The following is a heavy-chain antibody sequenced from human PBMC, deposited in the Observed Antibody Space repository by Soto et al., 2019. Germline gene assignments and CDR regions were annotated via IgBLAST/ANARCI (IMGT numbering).Heavy chain of an antibody. CDR1: GYTFTSYG. J-gene: IGHJ6*02. CDR3: ERGRLAARPKRYSYYGMDV. D-gene: IGHD6-6*01. V-gene: IGHV1-18*04. Sequence: QVQLVQSGAEVKKPGASVKVSCKASGYTFTSYGISWVRQAPGQGLEWIGWISSYNGNTTYAQKLQGRVTMTTDTSTSTAYMERRRLRSDDTAVYYCERGRLAARPKRYSYYGMDVWGQGTTVTVSS. CDR2: ISSYNGNT.